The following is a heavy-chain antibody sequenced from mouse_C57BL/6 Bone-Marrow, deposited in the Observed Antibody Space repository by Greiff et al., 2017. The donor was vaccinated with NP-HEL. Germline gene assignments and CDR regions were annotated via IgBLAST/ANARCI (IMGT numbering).Heavy chain of an antibody. Sequence: QVQLQQPGAELVKPGASVKMSCKASGYTFTSYWITWVKQRPGQGLEWIGDIYPGSGSTNYKEKFKSKATLTVDTSSSTASMPLSSLTSEDSAVDYGARDGRSDDWYCDGWGTGTTVTVAS. D-gene: IGHD1-1*01. J-gene: IGHJ1*03. V-gene: IGHV1-55*01. CDR2: IYPGSGST. CDR3: ARDGRSDDWYCDG. CDR1: GYTFTSYW.